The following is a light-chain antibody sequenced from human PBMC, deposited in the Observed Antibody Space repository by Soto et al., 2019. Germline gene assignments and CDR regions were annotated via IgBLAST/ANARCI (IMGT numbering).Light chain of an antibody. J-gene: IGLJ3*02. CDR1: SSDIGGYNS. V-gene: IGLV2-8*01. CDR3: SSSAGIYHYLV. CDR2: EVN. Sequence: QSVLTQPPSASGSPGQSVTISCTGTSSDIGGYNSVSWYQQHPGKAPILMIYEVNKRPSGVPDRFSGSKSGYTASLTVSGLQTEDEAFYYCSSSAGIYHYLVFGGGTKLTVL.